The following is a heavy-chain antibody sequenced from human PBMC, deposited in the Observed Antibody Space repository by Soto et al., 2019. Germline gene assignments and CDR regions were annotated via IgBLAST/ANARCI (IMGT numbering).Heavy chain of an antibody. V-gene: IGHV3-23*01. CDR1: GFTFSSYA. CDR2: ISGSGGST. D-gene: IGHD2-15*01. J-gene: IGHJ4*02. CDR3: AKDSGPDIVVVVAATPIGH. Sequence: GGSLRLSCAASGFTFSSYAMSWVRQAPGKGLEWVSAISGSGGSTYYADSVKGRFTISRDNSKNTLYLQMNSLRAEDTAVYYCAKDSGPDIVVVVAATPIGHWGQGTLVTVSS.